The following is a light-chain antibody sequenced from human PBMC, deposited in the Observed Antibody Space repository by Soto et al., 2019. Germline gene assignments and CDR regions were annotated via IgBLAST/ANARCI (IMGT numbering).Light chain of an antibody. CDR3: QVWDSSSDHLVV. J-gene: IGLJ2*01. CDR2: YDS. Sequence: SYELTQPPSVSVAPGKTARITCGGNNIGSKSVHWYQQKPGQAPVLVIYYDSDRPSGIPERFSASNSGNTATLTISRVEAGDEADYYCQVWDSSSDHLVVFGGGTKLTVL. V-gene: IGLV3-21*04. CDR1: NIGSKS.